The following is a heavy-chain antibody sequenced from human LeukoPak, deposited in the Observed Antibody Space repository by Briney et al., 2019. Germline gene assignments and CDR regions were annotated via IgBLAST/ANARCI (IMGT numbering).Heavy chain of an antibody. CDR1: GFIFSSYG. CDR2: VSNDGSNE. J-gene: IGHJ4*02. V-gene: IGHV3-33*01. Sequence: GGSLRLSCAASGFIFSSYGMHWVRQAPGKGMEWVAVVSNDGSNEYYADSVKGRFAISRDNSKNTVYLQMNSLRGEDTAVYYCARDSASTPLDYWGQGTLVTASS. CDR3: ARDSASTPLDY. D-gene: IGHD1-26*01.